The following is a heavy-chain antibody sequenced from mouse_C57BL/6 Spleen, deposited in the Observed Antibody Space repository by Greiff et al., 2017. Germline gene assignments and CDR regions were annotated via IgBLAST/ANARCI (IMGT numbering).Heavy chain of an antibody. J-gene: IGHJ3*01. CDR2: IDPSDSYT. Sequence: QVQLKQPGAELVRPGTSVKLSCKASGYTFTSYWMHWVKQRPGQGLEWIGVIDPSDSYTNYNQKFKGKATLTVDTSSSTAYMQLSSLTSEDSAVYYCARGPGAYWGQGTLVTVSA. V-gene: IGHV1-59*01. CDR3: ARGPGAY. D-gene: IGHD4-1*01. CDR1: GYTFTSYW.